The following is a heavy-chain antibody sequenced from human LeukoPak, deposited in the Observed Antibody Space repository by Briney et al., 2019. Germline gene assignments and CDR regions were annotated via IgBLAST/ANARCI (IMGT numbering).Heavy chain of an antibody. CDR2: IYYSGST. V-gene: IGHV4-31*03. J-gene: IGHJ6*02. CDR1: GGSISSGGYY. D-gene: IGHD3-10*01. Sequence: ASETLSLTCTVSGGSISSGGYYWSWLRQHPGKGLEWIGYIYYSGSTYYNPSLKSRVTISVDTSKNQFSLKLSSVTAADTAVYYCARSGYYYYYGMDVWGQGTTVTVSS. CDR3: ARSGYYYYYGMDV.